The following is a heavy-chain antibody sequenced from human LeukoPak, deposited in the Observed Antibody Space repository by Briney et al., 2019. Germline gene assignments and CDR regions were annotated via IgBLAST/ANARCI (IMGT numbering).Heavy chain of an antibody. CDR3: ARLRGRAY. V-gene: IGHV3-7*03. J-gene: IGHJ4*01. Sequence: GGSLRLSCAASGFTFSTYWMTWVRQAPGKGLEWVANLKQDGGETYYVDSVKGRFTITRDNALNTLYLEKTSLKAEETAWYYCARLRGRAYWGKGTLVTVSS. D-gene: IGHD3-10*01. CDR1: GFTFSTYW. CDR2: LKQDGGET.